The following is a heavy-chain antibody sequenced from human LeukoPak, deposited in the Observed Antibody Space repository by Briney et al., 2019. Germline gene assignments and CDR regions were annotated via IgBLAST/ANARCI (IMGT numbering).Heavy chain of an antibody. Sequence: PGGSLRLSCAASGFTFSSYWMHWVRQAPGKGLEWVSSMSTIGNSIYYADSVKGRFTISRDNAKNSLYLQMNSLRAEDTAVYYCARASRSGAVAGLDYWGRGTLVTVSS. V-gene: IGHV3-21*01. CDR2: MSTIGNSI. CDR3: ARASRSGAVAGLDY. D-gene: IGHD6-19*01. J-gene: IGHJ4*02. CDR1: GFTFSSYW.